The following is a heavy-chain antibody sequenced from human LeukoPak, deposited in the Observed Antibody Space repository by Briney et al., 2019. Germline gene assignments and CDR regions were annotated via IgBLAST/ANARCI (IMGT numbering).Heavy chain of an antibody. J-gene: IGHJ6*03. V-gene: IGHV3-66*02. CDR2: IYSGGST. CDR1: GFTVSSNY. Sequence: PGGSLRLSCAASGFTVSSNYMSWVRQAPGKGLEWVSDIYSGGSTYYADSVKGRFTISRDNSKNTLYLQMNSLRAEDTAVYYCARGRDYYGSGSYSHYYYMDVWGKGTTVTVSS. CDR3: ARGRDYYGSGSYSHYYYMDV. D-gene: IGHD3-10*01.